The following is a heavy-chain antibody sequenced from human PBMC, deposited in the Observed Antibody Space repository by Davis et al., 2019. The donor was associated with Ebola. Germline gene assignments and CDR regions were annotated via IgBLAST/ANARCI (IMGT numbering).Heavy chain of an antibody. CDR3: ARVTAFLSRVDY. J-gene: IGHJ4*02. Sequence: PSETLSLTCTVSGGSISSSSYYWGWIRQPPGKGLEWIGSIYYSGSTYYNPSLKSRVTISVDTSKNQFSLKLSSVTAADTAVYYCARVTAFLSRVDYWGQGTLVTVSS. CDR2: IYYSGST. D-gene: IGHD3-3*02. CDR1: GGSISSSSYY. V-gene: IGHV4-39*07.